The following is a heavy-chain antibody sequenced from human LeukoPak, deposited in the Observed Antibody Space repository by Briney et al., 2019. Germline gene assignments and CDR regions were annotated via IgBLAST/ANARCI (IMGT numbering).Heavy chain of an antibody. Sequence: SETLSLTCSVSGYSIGSGYYWGWIRQPPGKGLEWIGYIYYSGSTNYNPSLKSRVTMSVDTSKNQFSLKLSSVTAADTAVYYCARGGYYYMDVWGKGTTVTVSS. D-gene: IGHD3-16*01. J-gene: IGHJ6*03. CDR2: IYYSGST. CDR3: ARGGYYYMDV. CDR1: GYSIGSGYY. V-gene: IGHV4-61*05.